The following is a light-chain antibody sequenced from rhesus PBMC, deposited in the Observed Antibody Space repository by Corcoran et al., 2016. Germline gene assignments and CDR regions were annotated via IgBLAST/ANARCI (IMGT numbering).Light chain of an antibody. Sequence: DIQMTQSPSSLSASVGDTVTITCRASQSIGSWLDWYQQKPGKAPKLLIYKASRLQSGVPSRFSGSGSVTDFTLTISSLQPEDCATYYCLQYSSSPWTFGQGTKVEIK. CDR3: LQYSSSPWT. CDR2: KAS. CDR1: QSIGSW. V-gene: IGKV1-22*01. J-gene: IGKJ1*01.